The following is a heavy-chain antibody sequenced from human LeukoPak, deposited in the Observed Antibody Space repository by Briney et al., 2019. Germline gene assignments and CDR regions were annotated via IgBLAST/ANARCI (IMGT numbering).Heavy chain of an antibody. CDR1: GGSISSSSYY. CDR2: IYYSGST. D-gene: IGHD6-19*01. J-gene: IGHJ5*02. Sequence: SETLSLTCTVSGGSISSSSYYWGWIRQPPGKGLEWIGSIYYSGSTYYNPPLKSRVTISVDTSKNQFSLKLSSVTAADTAVYYCARVNGYSSGWLDLRENNWFDPWGQGTLVTVSS. CDR3: ARVNGYSSGWLDLRENNWFDP. V-gene: IGHV4-39*07.